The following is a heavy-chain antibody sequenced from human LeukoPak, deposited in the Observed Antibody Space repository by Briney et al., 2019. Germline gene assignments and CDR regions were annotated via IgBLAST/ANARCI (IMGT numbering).Heavy chain of an antibody. CDR3: ARGPSWQQLVTLMSGYYYYMDI. J-gene: IGHJ6*03. V-gene: IGHV1-2*02. CDR1: GYTFTGYY. Sequence: ASVKVSCKAFGYTFTGYYIHWVRQAPGQGLEWMGWINPNSGSTNYVQKFQGRVTMTRDTSISAAYMELSRLRSDDTAVYYCARGPSWQQLVTLMSGYYYYMDIWGKGTTVTVSS. CDR2: INPNSGST. D-gene: IGHD6-13*01.